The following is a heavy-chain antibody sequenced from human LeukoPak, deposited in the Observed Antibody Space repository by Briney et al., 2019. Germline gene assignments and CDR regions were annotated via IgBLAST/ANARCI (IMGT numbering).Heavy chain of an antibody. D-gene: IGHD3-16*01. CDR2: ISSSSSYV. CDR3: ASGDMITPYYFDY. Sequence: GGSLRLSCAASGFTFSSYSMNWVRQAPGKGLEWVSSISSSSSYVYYADSVKGRFTISRDNAKNSLYLQMNSLRAEDTAVYYCASGDMITPYYFDYWGQGTLVTVSS. V-gene: IGHV3-21*01. CDR1: GFTFSSYS. J-gene: IGHJ4*02.